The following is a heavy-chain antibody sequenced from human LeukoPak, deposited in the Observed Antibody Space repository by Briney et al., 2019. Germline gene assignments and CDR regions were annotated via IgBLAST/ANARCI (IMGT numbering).Heavy chain of an antibody. CDR2: INPNSGGT. J-gene: IGHJ5*02. D-gene: IGHD2-21*02. V-gene: IGHV1-2*02. CDR1: GYTFTGCY. Sequence: ASVKVSCKASGYTFTGCYMHWVRQAPGQGLEWMGWINPNSGGTNYAQKFQGRVTMTRDTSISTAYMELSRLRSDDTAVYYCARANAGVTPPRFDPWVQGTLVTVSS. CDR3: ARANAGVTPPRFDP.